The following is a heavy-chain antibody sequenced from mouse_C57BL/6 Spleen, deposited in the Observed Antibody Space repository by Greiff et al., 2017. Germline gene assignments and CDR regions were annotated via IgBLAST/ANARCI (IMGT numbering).Heavy chain of an antibody. J-gene: IGHJ2*01. CDR1: GYTFTDYN. CDR3: ARPTGTEYYFDY. CDR2: INPNNGGT. D-gene: IGHD4-1*02. V-gene: IGHV1-22*01. Sequence: VQLQQSGPELVKPGASVKMSCKASGYTFTDYNMPWVKQSHGKSLEWIGYINPNNGGTSYNQKFKGKAQLTVNKSSSTAYMELRSLTSEDSAVYYCARPTGTEYYFDYWGQGTTLTVSS.